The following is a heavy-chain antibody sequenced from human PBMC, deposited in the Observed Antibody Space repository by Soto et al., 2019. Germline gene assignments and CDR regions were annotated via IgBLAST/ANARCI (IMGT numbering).Heavy chain of an antibody. Sequence: QVQLQESGPGLVRPSETLSLTCTVSGGSISSYRWSWIRQPAGKGLEWIGRLNTYGNTHYNPSLKSRVTVSVDTSRNQFFLTLRSVTAADSALYHCGRESGETWDYEASWGQGTPVTVSS. J-gene: IGHJ5*02. D-gene: IGHD1-7*01. CDR3: GRESGETWDYEAS. V-gene: IGHV4-4*07. CDR2: LNTYGNT. CDR1: GGSISSYR.